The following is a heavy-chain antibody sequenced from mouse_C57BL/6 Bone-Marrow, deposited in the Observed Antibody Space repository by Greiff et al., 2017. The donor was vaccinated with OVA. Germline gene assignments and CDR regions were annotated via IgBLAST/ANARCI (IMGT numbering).Heavy chain of an antibody. CDR2: IWSGGST. D-gene: IGHD1-1*01. CDR3: ATYYYGSSYAMDY. V-gene: IGHV2-2*01. J-gene: IGHJ4*01. CDR1: GLSLTSYG. Sequence: QVQLQQSGPGLVQPSQSLSITCTVSGLSLTSYGVHWVRQSPGKGLEWLGVIWSGGSTDYNAAFISRLSISKDNSKSQVFFKMNSLQADDTAIYYCATYYYGSSYAMDYWGQGTSVTVSS.